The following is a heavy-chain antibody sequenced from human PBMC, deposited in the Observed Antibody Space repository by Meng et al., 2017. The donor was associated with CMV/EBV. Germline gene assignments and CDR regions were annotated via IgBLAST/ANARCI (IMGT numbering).Heavy chain of an antibody. CDR2: IYYSGST. V-gene: IGHV4-31*02. D-gene: IGHD6-13*01. Sequence: SGGTIRSGGYYWSWIRQHPGKGLEWIGYIYYSGSTYYNPSLKSRVTISVDTSKNQFSLKLSSVTAADTAVYYCARTGIAAASHNWFDPWGQGTLVTVSS. J-gene: IGHJ5*02. CDR1: GGTIRSGGYY. CDR3: ARTGIAAASHNWFDP.